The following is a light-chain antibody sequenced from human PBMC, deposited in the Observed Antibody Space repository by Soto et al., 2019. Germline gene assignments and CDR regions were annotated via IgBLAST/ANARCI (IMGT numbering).Light chain of an antibody. J-gene: IGLJ2*01. CDR2: DVS. V-gene: IGLV2-14*01. Sequence: QSALTQPASVSGSPGQSITISCTGTSSDVGGYNYVSWYQQHPGKAPKLMIYDVSNRPSGVSNRFSGSKSGNTASLTISGLQAEDEADYYCSSYTSSRGVVFGGGTKVTDL. CDR3: SSYTSSRGVV. CDR1: SSDVGGYNY.